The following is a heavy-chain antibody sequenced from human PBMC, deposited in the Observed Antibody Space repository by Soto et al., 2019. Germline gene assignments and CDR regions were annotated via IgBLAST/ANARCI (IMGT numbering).Heavy chain of an antibody. Sequence: QVQLVQSGAEVKKPGSSVKVSCKASGGTFSSYAISWVRQAPGQGLEWMGGIIPIFGTANYAQKFQGRVTSTADESTRTAYMELRSRRSEDTAVYYCARSGGYCISTSCWDYGDSLDYWGQGTLVTVSS. CDR2: IIPIFGTA. J-gene: IGHJ4*02. V-gene: IGHV1-69*12. D-gene: IGHD2-2*01. CDR3: ARSGGYCISTSCWDYGDSLDY. CDR1: GGTFSSYA.